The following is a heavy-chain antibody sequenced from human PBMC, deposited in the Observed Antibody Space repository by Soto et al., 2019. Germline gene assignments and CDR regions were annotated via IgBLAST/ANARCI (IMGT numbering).Heavy chain of an antibody. CDR2: IYVGGGT. D-gene: IGHD6-6*01. CDR3: AVYAARHWFGP. CDR1: GLAVSTDY. Sequence: EVHLVESGGDLVQPGGSLRLSCAASGLAVSTDYMTWVRQAPGKGLEWVSLIYVGGGTYYADSVKGRFTISRDNSNSTLYLQMNGLSAEDTAVYYCAVYAARHWFGPWGQGTLVTVSS. J-gene: IGHJ5*02. V-gene: IGHV3-66*01.